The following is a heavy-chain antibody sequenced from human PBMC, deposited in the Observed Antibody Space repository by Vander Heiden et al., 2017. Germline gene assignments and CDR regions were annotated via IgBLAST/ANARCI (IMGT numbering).Heavy chain of an antibody. Sequence: QVQLVQSGAQVKKPGASVKVPCKALGYTFTSYGISWGRQAPGQGLEWMGWISAYNGNTNYAQKLQGRGTMTTDTSTSTAYMELRSLRSDDAAVYYCERDPSTVSPSWFDPWGQGTLVTVSS. CDR1: GYTFTSYG. J-gene: IGHJ5*02. D-gene: IGHD4-4*01. CDR2: ISAYNGNT. CDR3: ERDPSTVSPSWFDP. V-gene: IGHV1-18*04.